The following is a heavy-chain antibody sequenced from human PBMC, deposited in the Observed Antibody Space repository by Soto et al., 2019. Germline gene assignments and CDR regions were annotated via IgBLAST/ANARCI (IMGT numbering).Heavy chain of an antibody. CDR3: APGPIVVLPPRLFDY. D-gene: IGHD3-22*01. J-gene: IGHJ4*01. V-gene: IGHV3-23*01. CDR2: ISGSGGST. CDR1: GFTFSSYA. Sequence: PGGSLRLSCAASGFTFSSYAMSWVRQAPGKGLEWVSAISGSGGSTYYADSVKGRFTISRDNSKNTLYLQMNSLRAEDTAVYYCAPGPIVVLPPRLFDYWGPGTLVAVST.